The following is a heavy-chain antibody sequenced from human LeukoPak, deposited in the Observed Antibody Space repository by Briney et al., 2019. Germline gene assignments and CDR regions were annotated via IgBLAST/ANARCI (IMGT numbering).Heavy chain of an antibody. CDR2: IYYSGST. CDR3: ARSWLPLPTYYFDY. V-gene: IGHV4-59*01. J-gene: IGHJ4*02. D-gene: IGHD3-22*01. Sequence: SETLSLTCTVSGGSISSYYWSWIRQPPGKGLEWIGYIYYSGSTNYNPSLKSRVTISVDTSKNQFSLKLSSVTAADTAVYYCARSWLPLPTYYFDYWGQGTLVTVSS. CDR1: GGSISSYY.